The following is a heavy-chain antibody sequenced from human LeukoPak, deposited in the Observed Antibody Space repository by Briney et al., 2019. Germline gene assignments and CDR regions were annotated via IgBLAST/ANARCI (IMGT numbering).Heavy chain of an antibody. V-gene: IGHV4-39*01. D-gene: IGHD3-22*01. CDR2: IYYSGST. CDR3: ARYASSGYYLYYFDY. J-gene: IGHJ4*02. Sequence: SETLSLTCTVSGGSISSSSYSWGWIRQPPGKGLEWIGTIYYSGSTYYNPSLKSRVTISEDTSKKQFSLNLSSVTAADTAVYYCARYASSGYYLYYFDYWGQGSLVTVSS. CDR1: GGSISSSSYS.